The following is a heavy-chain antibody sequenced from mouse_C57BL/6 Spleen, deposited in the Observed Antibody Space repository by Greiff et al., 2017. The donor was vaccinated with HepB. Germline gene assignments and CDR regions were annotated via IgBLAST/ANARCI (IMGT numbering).Heavy chain of an antibody. Sequence: QVQLQQSGPGLVQPSQSLSITCTVSGFSLTSYGVHWVRQSPGKGLEWLGGIWSGGSTDYNAAFISRLSISKDNSKSQVFFKMNSLQADDTAIYYCARGINDFAYWGQGTLVTVSA. D-gene: IGHD2-3*01. V-gene: IGHV2-2*01. CDR3: ARGINDFAY. J-gene: IGHJ3*01. CDR1: GFSLTSYG. CDR2: IWSGGST.